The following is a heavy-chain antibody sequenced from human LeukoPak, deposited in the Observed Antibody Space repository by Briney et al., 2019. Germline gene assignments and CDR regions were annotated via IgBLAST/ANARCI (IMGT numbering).Heavy chain of an antibody. J-gene: IGHJ5*02. CDR2: IIHSGST. D-gene: IGHD2-2*01. CDR3: ARMRYCSSTSCP. CDR1: GGSFSGYY. Sequence: PSETLSLTCAVYGGSFSGYYWSWIRQPPGKGLEWIGEIIHSGSTKYNPSLKSRVTISVDTSKNQFSLKLSSVTAADTAVYYCARMRYCSSTSCPWGQGTLVTVSS. V-gene: IGHV4-34*12.